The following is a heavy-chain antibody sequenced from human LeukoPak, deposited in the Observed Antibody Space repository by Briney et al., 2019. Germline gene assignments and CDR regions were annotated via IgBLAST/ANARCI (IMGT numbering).Heavy chain of an antibody. J-gene: IGHJ4*02. CDR1: GFTFSNYG. D-gene: IGHD6-19*01. Sequence: GGSLRLSCAASGFTFSNYGMHWVRQAPGNGLEWVALIWYDGRTKFHADSVKGRFTISRDNSKNTLYLQMDSLRDEDTAVYYCAREWGRIAVAGGPGYWGQGSRVTVSS. CDR3: AREWGRIAVAGGPGY. CDR2: IWYDGRTK. V-gene: IGHV3-33*01.